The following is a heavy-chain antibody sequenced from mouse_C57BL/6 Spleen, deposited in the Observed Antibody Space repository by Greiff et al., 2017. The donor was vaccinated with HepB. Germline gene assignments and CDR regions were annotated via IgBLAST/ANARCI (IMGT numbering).Heavy chain of an antibody. J-gene: IGHJ2*01. D-gene: IGHD1-1*01. CDR3: ARYYGSSSYYFDY. Sequence: VQLQQSGPELVKPGASVKISCKASGYAFSSSWMNWVKQRPGKGLEWIGRIYPGDGDTNYNGKFKGKATLTADKSSSTAYMQLSSLTSEDSAVYFCARYYGSSSYYFDYWGQGTTLTVSS. V-gene: IGHV1-82*01. CDR2: IYPGDGDT. CDR1: GYAFSSSW.